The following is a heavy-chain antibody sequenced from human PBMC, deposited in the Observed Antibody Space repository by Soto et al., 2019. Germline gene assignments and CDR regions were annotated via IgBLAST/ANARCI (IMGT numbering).Heavy chain of an antibody. J-gene: IGHJ6*02. Sequence: SETLSLTCTVSGGSISSGGYYWSWIRQHPGKGLEWIGYIYYSGSTYYNPSLKSRVTISVDTSKNQFSLKLSSVTAADTAVYYCARDFRPGYCVGDCYSFRPPMDVWGQGTTVTVSS. CDR1: GGSISSGGYY. D-gene: IGHD2-21*02. CDR2: IYYSGST. V-gene: IGHV4-31*03. CDR3: ARDFRPGYCVGDCYSFRPPMDV.